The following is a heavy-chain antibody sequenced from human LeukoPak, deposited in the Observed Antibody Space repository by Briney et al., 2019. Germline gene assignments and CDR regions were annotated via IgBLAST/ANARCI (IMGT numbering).Heavy chain of an antibody. CDR3: ARVGYSSGWSFDY. D-gene: IGHD6-19*01. V-gene: IGHV3-74*01. Sequence: GGSLRLSCAASRFTFSSYWMHWVRQAPGKGLVWVSRINSDGSSTSYADSVKGRFTISRDNAKKTLYLQMNSLRAEDTAVYYCARVGYSSGWSFDYWGQGTVVTVSS. J-gene: IGHJ4*02. CDR1: RFTFSSYW. CDR2: INSDGSST.